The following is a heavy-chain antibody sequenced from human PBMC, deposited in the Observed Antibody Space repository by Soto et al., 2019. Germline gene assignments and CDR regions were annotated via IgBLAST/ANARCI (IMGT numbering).Heavy chain of an antibody. V-gene: IGHV4-34*01. CDR2: INHSGST. CDR3: GSTGFSCCDVSYSRGRFEV. CDR1: GGSFSGYY. J-gene: IGHJ3*01. D-gene: IGHD2-21*01. Sequence: QVQLQQWGAGLLKPSETLSLTCGVYGGSFSGYYWNWIRQSPGKGLEWIGDINHSGSTNYNPSLKSRVTMSVDASKNQFSLGLTFLTAADTAVYYCGSTGFSCCDVSYSRGRFEVWGQSTMVIVCS.